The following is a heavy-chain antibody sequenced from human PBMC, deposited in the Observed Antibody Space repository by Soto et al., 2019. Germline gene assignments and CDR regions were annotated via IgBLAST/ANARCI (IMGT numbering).Heavy chain of an antibody. V-gene: IGHV4-31*11. CDR3: ARLVDNYGHYYFDY. CDR1: GGSISSSGYY. D-gene: IGHD5-18*01. CDR2: IYYRGTT. Sequence: SETLSLTCAVSGGSISSSGYYWGWIRQQPEKGLEWMGYIYYRGTTYYNPSLKSRVTISVDTSKNQFSLNLNSVTAADTAVYYCARLVDNYGHYYFDYWGQGILVTVSS. J-gene: IGHJ4*02.